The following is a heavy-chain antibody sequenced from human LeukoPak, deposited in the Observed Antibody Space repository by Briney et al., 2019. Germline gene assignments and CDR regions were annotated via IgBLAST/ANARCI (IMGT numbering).Heavy chain of an antibody. Sequence: ASVKVSCKASGYTFTSYGISWVRQAPGQGLEWMGWISAYNGNTNYARKLQGRVTMTTDTSTSTAYMELRSLRSDDTAVYYCAGNSVGYSYLNYYFDYWGQGTLVTVSS. V-gene: IGHV1-18*01. D-gene: IGHD5-18*01. CDR2: ISAYNGNT. CDR1: GYTFTSYG. CDR3: AGNSVGYSYLNYYFDY. J-gene: IGHJ4*02.